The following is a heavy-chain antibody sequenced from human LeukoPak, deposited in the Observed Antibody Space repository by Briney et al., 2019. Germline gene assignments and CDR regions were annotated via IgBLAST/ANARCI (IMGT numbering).Heavy chain of an antibody. V-gene: IGHV4-31*03. Sequence: SETLSLTCTVSGGSISSGGYYWSWIRQRPGKGLEWIGYIYNSGSTYYNPTLKSRVTISIDTSKNQFSLKLSSVTAADTAVYYCARGSYSSSSHTPFDYWGQGTLVTVSS. D-gene: IGHD6-6*01. J-gene: IGHJ4*02. CDR1: GGSISSGGYY. CDR2: IYNSGST. CDR3: ARGSYSSSSHTPFDY.